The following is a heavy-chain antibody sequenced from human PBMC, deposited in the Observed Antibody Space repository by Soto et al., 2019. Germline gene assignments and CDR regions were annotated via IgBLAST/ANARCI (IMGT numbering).Heavy chain of an antibody. Sequence: QVQLQESGPGLVKPSQTLSLTCTVSGGSISSGDYYWSWIRQPPGKVLEWIGYLYYSGSTYYDPSLQGRVTVSVDTSKNQCTLKRSSVTAADTAVYYCAREGSTKGWQQLDYWGQGTMVIVSS. V-gene: IGHV4-30-4*01. D-gene: IGHD6-13*01. CDR1: GGSISSGDYY. J-gene: IGHJ4*02. CDR2: LYYSGST. CDR3: AREGSTKGWQQLDY.